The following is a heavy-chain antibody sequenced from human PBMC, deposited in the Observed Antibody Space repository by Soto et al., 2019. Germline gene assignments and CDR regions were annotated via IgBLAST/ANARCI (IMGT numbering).Heavy chain of an antibody. CDR1: GFSFSTYR. D-gene: IGHD3-10*02. CDR3: AREGKKQLLLLQYVHYYELDV. CDR2: LSSSGGRN. V-gene: IGHV3-30*03. Sequence: GGSLRLSRAASGFSFSTYRLHWVRQAPGKGLEWVAGLSSSGGRNHYADSVKGRFTISTDNSENSLFLQMNSLRAEDTAFYYCAREGKKQLLLLQYVHYYELDVWGQGTTVTVSS. J-gene: IGHJ6*01.